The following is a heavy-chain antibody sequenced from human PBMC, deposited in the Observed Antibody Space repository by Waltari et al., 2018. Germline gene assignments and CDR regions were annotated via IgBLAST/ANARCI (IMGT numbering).Heavy chain of an antibody. Sequence: QVQLVQSGAEVKKPGASVKVSCKVSGYTLTELSMPCVRQAPGKGLEWMGGFDHEDGETIYAQKFQGRVTMTEDTSTDTAYMELSSLRSEDTAVYYCATSGNHGYYFDYWGQGTLVTVSS. CDR2: FDHEDGET. CDR3: ATSGNHGYYFDY. D-gene: IGHD3-22*01. V-gene: IGHV1-24*01. J-gene: IGHJ4*02. CDR1: GYTLTELS.